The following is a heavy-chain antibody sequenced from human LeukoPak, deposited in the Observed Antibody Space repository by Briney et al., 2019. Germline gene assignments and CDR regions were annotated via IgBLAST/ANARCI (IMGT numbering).Heavy chain of an antibody. CDR3: ARDSANGNSWAFDY. D-gene: IGHD5-24*01. J-gene: IGHJ4*02. CDR1: GDSITGGGW. Sequence: PSETLSLTCAVSGDSITGGGWWNWVRQPPGKGLEWIGEISHSGTTLYNPSLKSRLTMSVDKSRNEFSLNLNSVTAADTAIYYCARDSANGNSWAFDYWGQGTLVTVSS. V-gene: IGHV4-4*02. CDR2: ISHSGTT.